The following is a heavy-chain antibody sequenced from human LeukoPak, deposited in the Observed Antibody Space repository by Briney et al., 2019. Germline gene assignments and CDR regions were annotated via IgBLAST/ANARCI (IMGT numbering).Heavy chain of an antibody. Sequence: GGSLRLSCAASRFTFCYYAMSWVPQAPGTGREWVLAISGSGDSTCYADSVKGRFTISRDNSKNTLYLQMNSLRTDDTAVYYCGKEQSGSYVHAFDPWGQGTVVTVSS. J-gene: IGHJ5*02. CDR3: GKEQSGSYVHAFDP. CDR2: ISGSGDST. D-gene: IGHD3-3*01. V-gene: IGHV3-23*01. CDR1: RFTFCYYA.